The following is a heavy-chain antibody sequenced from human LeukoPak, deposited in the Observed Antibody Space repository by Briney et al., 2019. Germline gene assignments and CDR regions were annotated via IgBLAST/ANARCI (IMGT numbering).Heavy chain of an antibody. CDR2: IYPGDSDA. V-gene: IGHV5-51*01. Sequence: GESLKISCKGSGYRFSNYWIAWVRQMPGKGLEWIGIIYPGDSDARYSPSFQGQVTISADKSISAAYLQWSSLKASDTAMYYCARRKAAAGTSRTVNWFDPWGQGTLVTVSS. J-gene: IGHJ5*02. D-gene: IGHD6-13*01. CDR1: GYRFSNYW. CDR3: ARRKAAAGTSRTVNWFDP.